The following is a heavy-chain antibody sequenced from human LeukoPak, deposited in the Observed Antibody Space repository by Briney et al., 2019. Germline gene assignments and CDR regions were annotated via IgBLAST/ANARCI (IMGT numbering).Heavy chain of an antibody. CDR3: LRESGAFCPFGY. V-gene: IGHV4-4*02. CDR1: GGSIRSTNW. CDR2: NSLTEQT. D-gene: IGHD1-26*01. Sequence: PSETLSLTCGVSGGSIRSTNWWSWVRQSPGQGLEWIGENSLTEQTNYNPSLSGRVTMLLDESSNHLSLHLTSVTAADTATYYCLRESGAFCPFGYWGQGTLVIVPS. J-gene: IGHJ4*02.